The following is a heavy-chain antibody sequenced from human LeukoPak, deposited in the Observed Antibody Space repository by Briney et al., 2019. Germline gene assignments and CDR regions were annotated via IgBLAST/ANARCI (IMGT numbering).Heavy chain of an antibody. CDR2: IYYSGST. CDR3: ASLTIFGVVTPYYFDY. J-gene: IGHJ4*02. CDR1: GGSLSSYY. V-gene: IGHV4-59*04. Sequence: SETLSLTCTVSGGSLSSYYWSWIRQPPGKGLEWIGYIYYSGSTYYNPSLKSRVTISVDTSKNQFSLKLSSVTAADTAVYYCASLTIFGVVTPYYFDYWGQGTLVTVSS. D-gene: IGHD3-3*01.